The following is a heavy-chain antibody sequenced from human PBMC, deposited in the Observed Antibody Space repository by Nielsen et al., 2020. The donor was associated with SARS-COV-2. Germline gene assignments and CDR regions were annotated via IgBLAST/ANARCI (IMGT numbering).Heavy chain of an antibody. J-gene: IGHJ4*02. D-gene: IGHD4-17*01. CDR1: GFTFSDHV. V-gene: IGHV3-64*01. Sequence: GGSLRLSCAASGFTFSDHVMHWVRQAPGKGLEYVSAIDSNGGSPYYANSVMGRFTISRDNSKNTLYLQMGNLRTEDIAVYYCARNSRTETTGHWGQGTLVTVSS. CDR2: IDSNGGSP. CDR3: ARNSRTETTGH.